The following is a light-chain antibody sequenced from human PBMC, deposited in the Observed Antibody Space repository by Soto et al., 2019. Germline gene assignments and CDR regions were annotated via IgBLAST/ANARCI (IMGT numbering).Light chain of an antibody. CDR3: QQYNNWPRT. J-gene: IGKJ1*01. V-gene: IGKV3-15*01. CDR2: GAS. Sequence: EIVMTQSPATLSVSPGERATLSCRASQSVSSNLAWYQQKPGQAPRPLIYGASTRATGIPARFSGSGSGTEFTITISSLQSEDFVVYYCQQYNNWPRTFGQGTKVAIK. CDR1: QSVSSN.